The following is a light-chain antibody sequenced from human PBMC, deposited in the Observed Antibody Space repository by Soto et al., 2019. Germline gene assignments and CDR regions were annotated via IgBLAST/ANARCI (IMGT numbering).Light chain of an antibody. J-gene: IGKJ4*02. CDR2: GAS. CDR1: QSVNSY. V-gene: IGKV3-15*01. CDR3: QQDSILPRT. Sequence: DIVMTQSPATLSVSPGERVTLSCRASQSVNSYLAWYQQKPGQAPRLLIYGASTMHTGVPSRFSGSGSGTDFTLNISSLQSEDFAVYYCQQDSILPRTFGRGTKVDIK.